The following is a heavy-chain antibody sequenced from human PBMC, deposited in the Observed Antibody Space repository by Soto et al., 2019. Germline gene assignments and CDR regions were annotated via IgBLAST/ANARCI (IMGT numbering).Heavy chain of an antibody. D-gene: IGHD6-13*01. CDR3: TRYRSPALGAAGAGFGY. Sequence: QVQLVQSGAEVKKPGSSVKVSCKASGGTFSSYAISWVRQAPGQGLEWMGGIIPIFGTANYAQKFQGRVTITTAKPTCTVYMEPTSLRSKETAVYYGTRYRSPALGAAGAGFGYWGHGTLVTVSS. J-gene: IGHJ4*01. CDR2: IIPIFGTA. V-gene: IGHV1-69*06. CDR1: GGTFSSYA.